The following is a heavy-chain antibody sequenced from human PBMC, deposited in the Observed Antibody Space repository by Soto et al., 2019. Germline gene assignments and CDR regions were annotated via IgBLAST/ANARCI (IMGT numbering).Heavy chain of an antibody. Sequence: EVQLVESGGGLVQPGGSLRLSCAASGFTFSNYWIHWVRQAPGEGLIWVSRINGAGSATDYADSVKGRFTISRDNAKNTAYLQMNSLRDEDTAVYYCARGPDCGGGGCYYPGAFWGQGTLVTVSS. D-gene: IGHD2-15*01. V-gene: IGHV3-74*01. J-gene: IGHJ4*02. CDR2: INGAGSAT. CDR1: GFTFSNYW. CDR3: ARGPDCGGGGCYYPGAF.